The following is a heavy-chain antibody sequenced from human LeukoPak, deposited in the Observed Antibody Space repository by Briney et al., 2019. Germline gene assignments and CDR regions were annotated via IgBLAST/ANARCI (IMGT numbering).Heavy chain of an antibody. CDR3: AKDERGYSSTWRSSSNYFDY. Sequence: PGGSLRLSCAASGFTFSSYGMHWVRQAPGKGLEWVAFIRYDGSNKYYADSVKGRFTISRDNSKNTVFLQMKSLRAEDTAVYYCAKDERGYSSTWRSSSNYFDYWGQGTLVTVSS. J-gene: IGHJ4*02. CDR2: IRYDGSNK. D-gene: IGHD6-13*01. CDR1: GFTFSSYG. V-gene: IGHV3-30*02.